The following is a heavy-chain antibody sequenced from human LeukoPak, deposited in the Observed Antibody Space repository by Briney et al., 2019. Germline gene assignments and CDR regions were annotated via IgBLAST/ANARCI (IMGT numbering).Heavy chain of an antibody. Sequence: GGSLRLSCAASRFTFGDYYMSWIRQAPGKGLGWVSYISDSSSYTNYADSVKGRFTISRDNAKNSLYLQMNSLRAEDTAVYYCARVSSSRSFDYWGQGTLVTVSS. V-gene: IGHV3-11*05. CDR2: ISDSSSYT. CDR3: ARVSSSRSFDY. CDR1: RFTFGDYY. J-gene: IGHJ4*02. D-gene: IGHD6-13*01.